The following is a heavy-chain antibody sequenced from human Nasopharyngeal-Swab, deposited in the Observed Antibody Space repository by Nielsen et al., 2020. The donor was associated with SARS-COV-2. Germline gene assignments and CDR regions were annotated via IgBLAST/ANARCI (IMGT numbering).Heavy chain of an antibody. CDR2: INPNSGGT. CDR3: ARPHSGFIGYFDY. J-gene: IGHJ4*02. Sequence: ASVKVSCKASGYTFTGYYMHWVRQAPGQGLEWMGRINPNSGGTNYAQKFQGRVTMTRDTSIGTAYMELSSLRSEDTAVYYCARPHSGFIGYFDYWGQGTLVTVSS. CDR1: GYTFTGYY. V-gene: IGHV1-2*06. D-gene: IGHD2-15*01.